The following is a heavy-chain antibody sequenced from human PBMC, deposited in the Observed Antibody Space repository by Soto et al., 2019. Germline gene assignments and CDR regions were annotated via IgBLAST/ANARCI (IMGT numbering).Heavy chain of an antibody. D-gene: IGHD3-3*02. CDR1: GYFFNDYH. CDR3: AREAGASNIAAVLLDP. Sequence: VASVKVSCKTSGYFFNDYHMHWVRKAPGQGLEWMGWINPKNGDTNYAQKFQDRVTMTRDTSISTVYIELSRLTSDDTAVYYCAREAGASNIAAVLLDPWGQGTLVTVSS. V-gene: IGHV1-2*02. J-gene: IGHJ5*02. CDR2: INPKNGDT.